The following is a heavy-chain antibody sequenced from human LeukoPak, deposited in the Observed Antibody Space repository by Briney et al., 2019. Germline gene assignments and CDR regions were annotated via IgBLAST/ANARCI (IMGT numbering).Heavy chain of an antibody. D-gene: IGHD3-16*02. CDR1: SGSINSYY. Sequence: SETLSLTCTVSSGSINSYYWNWIRQPPGKGLEWIGRIYSSGSTNYSPSLKSRVTISVDTSKNQFSLKLSSVTAADTAVYYCAREGAVGVITLGDAFDIWGQGTMVTVSS. J-gene: IGHJ3*02. V-gene: IGHV4-59*01. CDR2: IYSSGST. CDR3: AREGAVGVITLGDAFDI.